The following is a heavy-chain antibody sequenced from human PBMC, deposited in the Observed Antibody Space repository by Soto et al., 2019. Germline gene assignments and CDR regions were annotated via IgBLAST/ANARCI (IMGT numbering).Heavy chain of an antibody. V-gene: IGHV3-23*01. CDR3: ARSSSGSYYQQY. CDR2: ISGSGGST. J-gene: IGHJ4*02. CDR1: GFTFSTYG. D-gene: IGHD3-10*01. Sequence: PGGSLRLSCAASGFTFSTYGMHWVRQAPGKGLEWVSAISGSGGSTYYADSVKGRFTISRDNSKNTLYLQMNSLRAEDTAVYYCARSSSGSYYQQYWGQGALVTVSS.